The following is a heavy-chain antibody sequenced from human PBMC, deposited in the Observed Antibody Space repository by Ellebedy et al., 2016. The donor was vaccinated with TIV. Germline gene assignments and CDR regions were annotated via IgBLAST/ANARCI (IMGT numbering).Heavy chain of an antibody. V-gene: IGHV3-7*01. J-gene: IGHJ4*02. Sequence: GESLKISCSASGFTFSRYWMNWVRQAPGKGLEWVANIDPAGSETNYVASVKGRFTMSRDNAKSSLFLQMSSLRPDDTAVYYCVRGGGSGNHFEFWGQGTLVAVSS. CDR2: IDPAGSET. D-gene: IGHD6-19*01. CDR3: VRGGGSGNHFEF. CDR1: GFTFSRYW.